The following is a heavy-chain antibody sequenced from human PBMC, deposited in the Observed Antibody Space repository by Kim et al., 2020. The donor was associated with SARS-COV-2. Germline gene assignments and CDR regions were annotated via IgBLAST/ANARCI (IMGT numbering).Heavy chain of an antibody. CDR3: ARHIAMIVGGRAFDI. V-gene: IGHV4-59*08. CDR1: GGSISSYY. CDR2: IYYSGST. D-gene: IGHD3-22*01. Sequence: SETLSLTCTVSGGSISSYYWSWIRQPPGKGLEWIGYIYYSGSTNYNPSLKSRVTISVDTSKNQFSLKLSSVTAADTAVYYCARHIAMIVGGRAFDIWGQGTMVTVSS. J-gene: IGHJ3*02.